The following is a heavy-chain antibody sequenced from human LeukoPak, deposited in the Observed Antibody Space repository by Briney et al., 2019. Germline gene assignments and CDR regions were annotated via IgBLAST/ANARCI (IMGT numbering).Heavy chain of an antibody. D-gene: IGHD3-3*01. CDR1: GFTFSSYG. Sequence: GGSLRLSCAASGFTFSSYGMHWVRQAPGKGLEWVAVIWYDGSNKYYADSVKGRFTISRDNSKNTLYLQMNSLRAEGTAVYYCAKDRPYYDFWSGYYMDCWGQGTLVTVSS. V-gene: IGHV3-33*06. J-gene: IGHJ4*02. CDR3: AKDRPYYDFWSGYYMDC. CDR2: IWYDGSNK.